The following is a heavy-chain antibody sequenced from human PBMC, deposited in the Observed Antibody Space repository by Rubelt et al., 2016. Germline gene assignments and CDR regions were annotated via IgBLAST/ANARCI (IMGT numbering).Heavy chain of an antibody. V-gene: IGHV4-31*02. Sequence: SGSSISSGGYYWSWIRQHPGKGLEWIGYIYYSGSTYYNPSLKSRVTISVDTSKNQFSLKLSSVTAADTAVYYCARVVPAAMGFDYWGQGTLVTVSS. CDR1: GSSISSGGYY. CDR2: IYYSGST. CDR3: ARVVPAAMGFDY. D-gene: IGHD2-2*01. J-gene: IGHJ4*02.